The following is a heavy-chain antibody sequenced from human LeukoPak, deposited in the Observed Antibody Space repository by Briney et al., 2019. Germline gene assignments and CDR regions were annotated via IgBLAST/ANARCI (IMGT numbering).Heavy chain of an antibody. CDR3: AKRPHPGDFIPLYYFDY. V-gene: IGHV3-23*01. J-gene: IGHJ4*02. Sequence: TGGSLRLSCAASEFTFSSYAMSWVRQAPGKGLEWVSAISGSDGSTYYADSVKGRFTISRDNSKNTLYLLMNSLRAEDTAVYYCAKRPHPGDFIPLYYFDYWGQETLVTVSS. CDR1: EFTFSSYA. CDR2: ISGSDGST. D-gene: IGHD1-1*01.